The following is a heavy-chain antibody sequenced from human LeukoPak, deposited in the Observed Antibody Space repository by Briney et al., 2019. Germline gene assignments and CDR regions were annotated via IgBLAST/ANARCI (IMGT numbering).Heavy chain of an antibody. D-gene: IGHD3-9*01. CDR1: GFTFSSYT. V-gene: IGHV3-21*01. Sequence: GGSLRLSCAASGFTFSSYTMNWVRQAPGKGLEWVSSISSSSSYIYYADSVKGRFTISIATAKNSLYLQINRLRAEDTAVYYCARVNWGLLLRYSCVMIVCSQGTTVTVSS. CDR3: ARVNWGLLLRYSCVMIV. J-gene: IGHJ6*02. CDR2: ISSSSSYI.